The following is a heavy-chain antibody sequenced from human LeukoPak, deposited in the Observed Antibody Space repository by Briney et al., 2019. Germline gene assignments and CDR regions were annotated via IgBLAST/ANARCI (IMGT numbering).Heavy chain of an antibody. D-gene: IGHD3-22*01. J-gene: IGHJ3*02. V-gene: IGHV4-59*01. CDR2: IYYSGST. CDR1: GGSIGSYY. Sequence: SETLSLTCTVSGGSIGSYYWSWIRRPPGKGLEWIGYIYYSGSTNYNPSLKSRVTISVDTSKNQFSLKLSSVTAADTAVYYCARESSYYDSSGYYRCQAFDIWGQGTMVTVSS. CDR3: ARESSYYDSSGYYRCQAFDI.